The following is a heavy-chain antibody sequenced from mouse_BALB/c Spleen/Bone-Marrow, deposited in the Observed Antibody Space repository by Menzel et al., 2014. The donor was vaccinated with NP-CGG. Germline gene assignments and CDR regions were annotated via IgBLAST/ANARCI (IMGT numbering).Heavy chain of an antibody. Sequence: VQLKHSGTVLARPGASVKMSCKASGYTFTSYWMHWVKQRPGQGLEWIGTIYPGNSDTSYNQKFKGKAKLTAVISTSTAYMELSSLTNEDSAVYYCTRVITTGSAWFAYWGQGTLVTVS. CDR1: GYTFTSYW. V-gene: IGHV1-5*01. CDR2: IYPGNSDT. J-gene: IGHJ3*01. CDR3: TRVITTGSAWFAY. D-gene: IGHD2-4*01.